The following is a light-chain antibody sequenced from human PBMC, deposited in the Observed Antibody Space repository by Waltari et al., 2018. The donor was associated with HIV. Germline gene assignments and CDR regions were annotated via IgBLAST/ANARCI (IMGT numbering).Light chain of an antibody. V-gene: IGLV1-47*01. CDR2: RND. CDR1: IHTIGTHH. J-gene: IGLJ2*01. Sequence: SVVTQPPSASGTPGQRVTISCSGNIHTIGTHHVFWYQHLPGTAPNLLIRRNDQRPSGVPDRFSGSTSGTSASLAISGLRSEDEADEYCVTWDDSLRGVVFGGGTKVAVL. CDR3: VTWDDSLRGVV.